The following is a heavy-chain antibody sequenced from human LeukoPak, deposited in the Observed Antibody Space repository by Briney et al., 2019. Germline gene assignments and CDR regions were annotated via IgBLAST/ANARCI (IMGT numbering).Heavy chain of an antibody. CDR2: IIPIFGTA. D-gene: IGHD6-13*01. Sequence: SVKVSCKASGGTFSSYAISWVRQAPGQGLEWMGGIIPIFGTANYAQKFQGRVTITTDESTSTAYMEPSSLRSEDTAVYYCARGRLSVIAAAAYYYYYMDVWGKGTTVAVSS. V-gene: IGHV1-69*05. J-gene: IGHJ6*03. CDR1: GGTFSSYA. CDR3: ARGRLSVIAAAAYYYYYMDV.